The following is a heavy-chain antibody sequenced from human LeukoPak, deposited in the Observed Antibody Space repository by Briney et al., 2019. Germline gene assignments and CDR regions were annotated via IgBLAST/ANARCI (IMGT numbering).Heavy chain of an antibody. V-gene: IGHV1-2*02. J-gene: IGHJ4*02. D-gene: IGHD3-22*01. CDR2: INPNSGDT. Sequence: ASVKVSCKASGYSFTGNYMHWVRQAPGQGLEWMGWINPNSGDTNFAQKFQGRVTMTEDTSTDTAYMELSSLRSEDTAVYYCATVYYYDSSGYSSFDYWGQGTLVTVSS. CDR3: ATVYYYDSSGYSSFDY. CDR1: GYSFTGNY.